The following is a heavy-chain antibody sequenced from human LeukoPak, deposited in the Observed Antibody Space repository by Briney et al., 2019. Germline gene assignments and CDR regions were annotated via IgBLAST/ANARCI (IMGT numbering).Heavy chain of an antibody. Sequence: GGSLRLSCAASGFTFSSCGMHWVRQAPGKGLEWVAVIWYDGSNKYYADSVKGRFTISRDNSKNTLYLQMNSLRAEDTAVYYCARTYSSSWTRSGDWFDPWGQGTLVTVSS. CDR3: ARTYSSSWTRSGDWFDP. V-gene: IGHV3-33*01. D-gene: IGHD6-13*01. CDR1: GFTFSSCG. J-gene: IGHJ5*02. CDR2: IWYDGSNK.